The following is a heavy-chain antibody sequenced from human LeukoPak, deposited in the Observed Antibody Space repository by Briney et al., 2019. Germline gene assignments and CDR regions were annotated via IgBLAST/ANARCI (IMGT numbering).Heavy chain of an antibody. CDR2: IKEDGSEK. Sequence: GGSLRLSCAASGFTFSRHWMSWVRQAPGKGLEWVANIKEDGSEKTYVDSVKGRFTISRDNAKNSLYLQINSLRAEDTAIYYCARLRIAVSATGGFDYWGQGTLVTVSS. V-gene: IGHV3-7*03. CDR3: ARLRIAVSATGGFDY. J-gene: IGHJ4*02. D-gene: IGHD6-19*01. CDR1: GFTFSRHW.